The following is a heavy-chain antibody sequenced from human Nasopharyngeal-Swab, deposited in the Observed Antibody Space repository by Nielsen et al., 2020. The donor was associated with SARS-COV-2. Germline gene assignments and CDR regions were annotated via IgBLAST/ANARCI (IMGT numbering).Heavy chain of an antibody. Sequence: SAKVSCKASGGTFSSYAISWVRQAPGQGLEWMGGIIPIFGTANYAQKFQGRVTITADESTSTAYMELSSLRSEDTAVYYCARDPCGGDCYLDKGFDYWGQGTLVTVSS. CDR3: ARDPCGGDCYLDKGFDY. V-gene: IGHV1-69*13. D-gene: IGHD2-21*02. CDR2: IIPIFGTA. J-gene: IGHJ4*02. CDR1: GGTFSSYA.